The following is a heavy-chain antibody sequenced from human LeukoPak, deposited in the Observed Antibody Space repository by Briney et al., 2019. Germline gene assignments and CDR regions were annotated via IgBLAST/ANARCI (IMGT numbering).Heavy chain of an antibody. D-gene: IGHD6-19*01. CDR3: AKDRGKQWLVLFDY. Sequence: PGGSLRPSCAASRFTFSSYAMSWVRQAPGKGLEWVSTIRGSGGTTYYADSVKGRFTISRDNSKNTLYLQMNSLRAEDTAVYYCAKDRGKQWLVLFDYWGQGTLVTVSS. CDR1: RFTFSSYA. V-gene: IGHV3-23*01. J-gene: IGHJ4*02. CDR2: IRGSGGTT.